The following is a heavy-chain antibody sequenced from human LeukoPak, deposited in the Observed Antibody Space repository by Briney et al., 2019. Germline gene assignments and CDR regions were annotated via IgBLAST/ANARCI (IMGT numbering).Heavy chain of an antibody. D-gene: IGHD2-2*02. V-gene: IGHV1-2*02. CDR3: AGGGGYCSSTSCYNNWFDP. CDR2: INPNSGGP. Sequence: ASVKVSCKASGYTFTGYYMHCVRQAPGQGLEWMVWINPNSGGPNNAQKFQGRVTMTRDTSISTAYMELSRLRSDDTAVYYCAGGGGYCSSTSCYNNWFDPWGQGTLVTVSS. CDR1: GYTFTGYY. J-gene: IGHJ5*02.